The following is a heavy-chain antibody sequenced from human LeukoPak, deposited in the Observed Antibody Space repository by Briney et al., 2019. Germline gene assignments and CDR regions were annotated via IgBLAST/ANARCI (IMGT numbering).Heavy chain of an antibody. CDR1: GYTFTNFD. CDR2: MNPKTGNT. V-gene: IGHV1-8*01. D-gene: IGHD4-11*01. J-gene: IGHJ3*02. Sequence: ASVKVSCKASGYTFTNFDINWVRQATGQGLEWMGWMNPKTGNTGSAQNLQGRVTITENTSISTAYMELSSLRSEDTAVYYCVRIDYSNAFDIWGQGTMVTVSS. CDR3: VRIDYSNAFDI.